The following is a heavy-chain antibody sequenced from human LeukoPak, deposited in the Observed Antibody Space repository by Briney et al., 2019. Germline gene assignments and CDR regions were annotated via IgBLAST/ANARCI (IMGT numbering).Heavy chain of an antibody. J-gene: IGHJ5*02. CDR2: INPSSGDT. CDR3: ARDPRGTYDS. Sequence: ASVKVSCKASGYSFTAAYNIHWLRQAPGQGPEFLGWINPSSGDTRHAQKFQGRVTVTRDTVISTAYMELSSLTSDDTAVYYCARDPRGTYDSWGQGTLVTVSS. CDR1: GYSFTAAYN. D-gene: IGHD5-12*01. V-gene: IGHV1-2*02.